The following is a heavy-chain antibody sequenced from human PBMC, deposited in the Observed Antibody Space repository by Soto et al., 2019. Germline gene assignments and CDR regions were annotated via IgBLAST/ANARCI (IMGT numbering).Heavy chain of an antibody. V-gene: IGHV1-18*01. CDR3: AKTRENWNYGIFDY. CDR2: ISAYNGNT. J-gene: IGHJ4*02. CDR1: GYTFTSYG. Sequence: ASVKVSCKASGYTFTSYGISWVRQAPGQGLEWMGWISAYNGNTNYAQKLQGRVTMTTDTSTSTAYMELRSLRSDDTAVYYCAKTRENWNYGIFDYWGQGTLVTVSS. D-gene: IGHD1-7*01.